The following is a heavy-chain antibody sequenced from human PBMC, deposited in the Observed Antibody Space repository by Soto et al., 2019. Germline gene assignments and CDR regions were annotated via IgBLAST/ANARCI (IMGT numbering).Heavy chain of an antibody. Sequence: VQLVESGGGLVKPGGSLRLSCAASGFTFSSYSMNWVRQAPGKGLEWVSSISSSSSYIYYADSVKGRFTISRDNAKNSLYLQMNSLRAEDTAVYYCARVMAEPVTTFPLNAGDDAFDIWGQGTMVTVSS. D-gene: IGHD4-17*01. CDR3: ARVMAEPVTTFPLNAGDDAFDI. CDR2: ISSSSSYI. J-gene: IGHJ3*02. V-gene: IGHV3-21*01. CDR1: GFTFSSYS.